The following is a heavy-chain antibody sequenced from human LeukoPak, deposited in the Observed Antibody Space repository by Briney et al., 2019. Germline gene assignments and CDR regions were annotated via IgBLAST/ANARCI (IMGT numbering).Heavy chain of an antibody. V-gene: IGHV1-46*01. Sequence: EASVEVSCKASGYTFTSYYMHWLRQAPGQGLEWMGVINPSGTTGYAQKFQGRVTMTRDTSTSTVYLELSSLRSEDTAVYYCARAGAYRYGGGDAFDIWGQGTMVTVSS. CDR1: GYTFTSYY. J-gene: IGHJ3*02. CDR3: ARAGAYRYGGGDAFDI. D-gene: IGHD5-18*01. CDR2: INPSGTT.